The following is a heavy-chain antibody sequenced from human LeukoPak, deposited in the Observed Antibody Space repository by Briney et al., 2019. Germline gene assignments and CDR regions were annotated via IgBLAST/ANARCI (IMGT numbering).Heavy chain of an antibody. CDR2: TTGSAAST. CDR1: GFTFTSYA. Sequence: GGSLRLSCSASGFTFTSYAMSWVRPAPGKGREWGLGTTGSAASTYYAYSVKGRFTMSRDISTTTRYLQMNSLRAEDTAVYYCAKSPGNSRNGVDYWGQGTLVTVSS. D-gene: IGHD2-8*01. V-gene: IGHV3-23*01. CDR3: AKSPGNSRNGVDY. J-gene: IGHJ4*02.